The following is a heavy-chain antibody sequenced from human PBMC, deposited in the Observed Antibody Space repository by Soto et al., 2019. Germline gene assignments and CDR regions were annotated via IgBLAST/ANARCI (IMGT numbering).Heavy chain of an antibody. Sequence: QVQLVQSGAEVKKPGSSVKVSCKASGGTFSSYAISWVRQAPGQGLEWMGGIIPIFGTANYAQKFQGRVTITADEATSTAYMELSSLRSEDTAVYYCARRGLGYCSGGSCYSLDYWGQGPLFTVSS. D-gene: IGHD2-15*01. CDR3: ARRGLGYCSGGSCYSLDY. CDR1: GGTFSSYA. CDR2: IIPIFGTA. J-gene: IGHJ4*02. V-gene: IGHV1-69*01.